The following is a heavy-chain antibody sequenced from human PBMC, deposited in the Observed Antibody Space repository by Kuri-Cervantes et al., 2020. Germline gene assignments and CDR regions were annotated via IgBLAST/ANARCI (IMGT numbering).Heavy chain of an antibody. J-gene: IGHJ3*02. CDR1: GGSISSGDYY. D-gene: IGHD3-22*01. CDR2: IYYSGST. Sequence: SETLSLTCTVSGGSISSGDYYWSWIRQPPGKGLEWIGYIYYSGSTYYNPSLKSRVTISVDTSKSQFSLNLSSVTAADTAVYYCARVTRHYDSSGYYYDVFHAFDIWGQGTMVTVSS. CDR3: ARVTRHYDSSGYYYDVFHAFDI. V-gene: IGHV4-30-4*01.